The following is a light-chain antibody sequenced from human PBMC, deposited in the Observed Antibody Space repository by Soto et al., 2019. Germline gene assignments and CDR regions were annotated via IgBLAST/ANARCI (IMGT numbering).Light chain of an antibody. J-gene: IGKJ1*01. CDR3: HHYVGSPWA. V-gene: IGKV3-20*01. Sequence: EIVLTQSPGTLSLSPGERATLSCRASQSVNRFLAWFQQKPGQVPRLLIYGASNRATGIPDRFSGSGSETGFTLTITRLEPEDFAVYYCHHYVGSPWAFGQGPKVDNK. CDR2: GAS. CDR1: QSVNRF.